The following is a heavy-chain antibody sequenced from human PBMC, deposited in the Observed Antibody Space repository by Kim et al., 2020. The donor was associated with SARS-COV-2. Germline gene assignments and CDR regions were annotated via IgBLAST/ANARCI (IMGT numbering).Heavy chain of an antibody. D-gene: IGHD5-18*01. Sequence: SETLSLTCTVSGDSITGDIYRWGWIRQPPGKTLEWIAHIRSDGGTEFNPSLKSRVTISVDRSKTQFSLNLSSVTASDTAVYYCARLDTAGGSDYWGQGT. J-gene: IGHJ4*02. CDR2: IRSDGGT. CDR3: ARLDTAGGSDY. CDR1: GDSITGDIYR. V-gene: IGHV4-39*01.